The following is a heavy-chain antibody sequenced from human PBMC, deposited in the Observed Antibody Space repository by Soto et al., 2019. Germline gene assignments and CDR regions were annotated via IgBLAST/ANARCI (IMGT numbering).Heavy chain of an antibody. CDR1: GFTFSNYG. CDR3: ANDHRD. CDR2: ISGSGGTT. V-gene: IGHV3-23*01. Sequence: EVQLLESGGGLVQPGGSLRLSCAGSGFTFSNYGMSWVRQAPGKGLEWVSAISGSGGTTYYADSVRGRFTISRDNSKNTRYLQMNSLRAEDAALYYCANDHRDWGQGILVTVSS. J-gene: IGHJ4*02.